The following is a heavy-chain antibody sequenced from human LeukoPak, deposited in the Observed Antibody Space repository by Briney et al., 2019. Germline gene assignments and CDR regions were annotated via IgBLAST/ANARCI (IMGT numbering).Heavy chain of an antibody. D-gene: IGHD4-11*01. CDR1: TDSMLYLY. CDR2: IYHSGNT. V-gene: IGHV4-59*11. CDR3: ARDRRGDDSLRRGYFDL. J-gene: IGHJ2*01. Sequence: SETLSLTCHVSTDSMLYLYWSWIRQTPGKGLEWIVYIYHSGNTKYNPSVESRVTISIDTGKNQFSLKLTSGTAADTAVYYCARDRRGDDSLRRGYFDLGGRGTLVTVPS.